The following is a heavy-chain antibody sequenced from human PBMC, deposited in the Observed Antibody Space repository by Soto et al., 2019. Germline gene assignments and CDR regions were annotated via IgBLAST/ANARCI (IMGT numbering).Heavy chain of an antibody. J-gene: IGHJ5*02. CDR1: GGTFSSYA. V-gene: IGHV1-69*13. D-gene: IGHD3-10*01. CDR2: IIPIFGTA. CDR3: ARDRITMVRGARGWLDP. Sequence: SVKVSCKASGGTFSSYAISWVRQAPGQGLEWMGGIIPIFGTANYAQKFQGRVTITADESTSTAYMELSSLRSEDTAVYYCARDRITMVRGARGWLDPWGQGTLVTV.